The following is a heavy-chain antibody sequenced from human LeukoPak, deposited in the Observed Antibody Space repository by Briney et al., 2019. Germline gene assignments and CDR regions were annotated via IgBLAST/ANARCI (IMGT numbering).Heavy chain of an antibody. Sequence: SETLSLTCAVYGGSFSGHYWSWIRQPPGKGLEWFGEINHRGSTDSNPSLRSRVTISVDTSNNQFSLRLSSVTAADTAVYYCARGNYYFGSGSYYPFDFWGQGTLVPVSS. V-gene: IGHV4-34*01. D-gene: IGHD3-10*01. CDR3: ARGNYYFGSGSYYPFDF. J-gene: IGHJ4*02. CDR2: INHRGST. CDR1: GGSFSGHY.